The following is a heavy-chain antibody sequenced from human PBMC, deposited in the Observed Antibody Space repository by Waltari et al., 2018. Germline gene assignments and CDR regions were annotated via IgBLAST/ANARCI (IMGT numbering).Heavy chain of an antibody. V-gene: IGHV4-34*01. D-gene: IGHD3-22*01. CDR1: GGSFSGYY. CDR3: ARLQTIVVVTHHYGMDV. J-gene: IGHJ6*02. Sequence: QVQLQQWGAGLLKPSETLSLTCAVYGGSFSGYYWSWIRTPPGKGLEWIGESNHSGSTNHNPSLKSRVTISVYTSNNQFSLKLGSVTAADTAVYYCARLQTIVVVTHHYGMDVWGQGTTVTVSS. CDR2: SNHSGST.